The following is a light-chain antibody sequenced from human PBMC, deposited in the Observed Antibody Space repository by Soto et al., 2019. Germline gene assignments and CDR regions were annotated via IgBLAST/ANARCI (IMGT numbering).Light chain of an antibody. Sequence: EIVLTQSPATLSLCPGERATLSCRASQSVSSFLAWFQQKPGQAPRLLIYDASNRATGIPDRFSGSWSGTDFTLTISRLEPEDFAVYYCQQRSNWPQLTFGGGTKVEIE. CDR2: DAS. V-gene: IGKV3-11*01. CDR1: QSVSSF. CDR3: QQRSNWPQLT. J-gene: IGKJ4*01.